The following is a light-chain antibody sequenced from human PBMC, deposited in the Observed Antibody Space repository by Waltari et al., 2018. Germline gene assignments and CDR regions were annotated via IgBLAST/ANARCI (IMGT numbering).Light chain of an antibody. CDR1: QTIFYY. CDR2: AAS. V-gene: IGKV1-39*01. CDR3: QQSYSLPLT. Sequence: DIQMTQSPSFLSASVGDGVTITCRASQTIFYYLNWYQHEPGKAPKLLIYAASNLQSGVPSKFSGSGSGTTFTLTITSLQPEDVATYYCQQSYSLPLTFGGGTKVEI. J-gene: IGKJ4*01.